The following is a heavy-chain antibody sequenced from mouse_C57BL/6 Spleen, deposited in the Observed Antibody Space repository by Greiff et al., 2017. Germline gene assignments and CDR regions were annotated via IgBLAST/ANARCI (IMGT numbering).Heavy chain of an antibody. CDR1: GFTFRSYG. J-gene: IGHJ3*01. V-gene: IGHV5-6*01. CDR3: ARHEDTWFAY. Sequence: EVKLMESGGDLVKPGGSLKLSCAASGFTFRSYGMSWVRQTPDKRLEWVATISSGGSYTYYPDSVKGRFTISRDNAKNTLYLQMSSLKSEDTAMYYCARHEDTWFAYWGQGTLVTVSA. CDR2: ISSGGSYT.